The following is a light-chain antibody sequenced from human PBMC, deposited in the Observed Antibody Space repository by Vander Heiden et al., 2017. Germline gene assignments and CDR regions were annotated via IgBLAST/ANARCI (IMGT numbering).Light chain of an antibody. CDR3: QENGSTRGYT. CDR1: QNNANY. J-gene: IGKJ2*01. CDR2: AAP. V-gene: IGKV1-39*01. Sequence: DIQMTQSLSSLPASVGDRVTITCRASQNNANYLNWYQQKPGKAPKLLIYAAPSLQSGVPSRFSGSGSGRDFTLTISSLQREDFATYYCQENGSTRGYTFGQGTKLEI.